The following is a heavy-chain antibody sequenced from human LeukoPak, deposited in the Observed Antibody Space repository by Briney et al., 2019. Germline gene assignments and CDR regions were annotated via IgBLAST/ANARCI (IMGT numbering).Heavy chain of an antibody. J-gene: IGHJ4*02. CDR1: GFTFSSYG. V-gene: IGHV3-33*01. CDR2: IWYDGSNR. Sequence: GGSLRLSCAASGFTFSSYGTHWVRQAPGKGLEWVAVIWYDGSNRYYADSVKGRFTISRDNSKNTLYLQMNSLRAEDTAVYYCARDTKLGYDRLYDYVWGSYRPNFDYWGQGTLVTVSS. D-gene: IGHD3-16*02. CDR3: ARDTKLGYDRLYDYVWGSYRPNFDY.